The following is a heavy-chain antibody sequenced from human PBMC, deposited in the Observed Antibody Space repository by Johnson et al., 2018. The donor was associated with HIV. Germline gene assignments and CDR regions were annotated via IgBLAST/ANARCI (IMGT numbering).Heavy chain of an antibody. Sequence: QVQLVESGGGVVQPGRSLGLSCAASGFSFSSYAMHWVRQAPGKGLEWVASLSYDGSTKDYADSVKGRFTISRDISKNLLYLKMNSLRTEDTAVYYCARVYYYDNKDGFDIWGQGTTVTVSS. J-gene: IGHJ3*02. CDR3: ARVYYYDNKDGFDI. D-gene: IGHD3-22*01. CDR1: GFSFSSYA. CDR2: LSYDGSTK. V-gene: IGHV3-30*04.